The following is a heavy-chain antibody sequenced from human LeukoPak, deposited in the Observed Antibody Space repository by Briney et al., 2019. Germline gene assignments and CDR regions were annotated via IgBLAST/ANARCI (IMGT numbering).Heavy chain of an antibody. CDR3: ARRIFGVVIMGWFDP. D-gene: IGHD3-3*01. Sequence: GGSLRLSCAASGFTFSSYAMSLVPQAPGKGPEGDWAISGSGDSTYYADSVKGRFNISRNNSNITLYLQMNSLRAVDTAVYYCARRIFGVVIMGWFDPWGQGTLVTVSS. CDR2: ISGSGDST. V-gene: IGHV3-23*01. CDR1: GFTFSSYA. J-gene: IGHJ5*02.